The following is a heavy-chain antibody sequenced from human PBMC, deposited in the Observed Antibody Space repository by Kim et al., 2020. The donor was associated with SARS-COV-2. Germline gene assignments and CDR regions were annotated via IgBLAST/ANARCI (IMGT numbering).Heavy chain of an antibody. CDR2: I. J-gene: IGHJ5*02. Sequence: IYYADSVKGRFTISRDNAKSALYLQMNSLRDGETAVYFCARDVDWALDLGGQGTLVTVSS. CDR3: ARDVDWALDL. D-gene: IGHD3-9*01. V-gene: IGHV3-48*02.